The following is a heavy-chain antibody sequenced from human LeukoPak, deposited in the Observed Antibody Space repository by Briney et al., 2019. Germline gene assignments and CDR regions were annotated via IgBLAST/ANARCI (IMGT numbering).Heavy chain of an antibody. V-gene: IGHV3-48*01. CDR3: ARQGPSSAGILWDY. D-gene: IGHD3-9*01. J-gene: IGHJ4*02. CDR1: GFSFSASA. Sequence: GGSLRLSCAASGFSFSASAMHWVRQAPGKGLEWVSFITSGGSDIAYSDSVKGRFTISRDNANNTLFLQMDSLGVEDTAVYYCARQGPSSAGILWDYWGQGILVTVSS. CDR2: ITSGGSDI.